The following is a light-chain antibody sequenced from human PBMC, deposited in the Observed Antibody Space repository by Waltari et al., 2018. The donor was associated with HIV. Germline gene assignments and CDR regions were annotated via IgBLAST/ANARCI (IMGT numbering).Light chain of an antibody. CDR2: EVN. CDR1: SSALGYFDY. CDR3: CSYAGAYTYV. V-gene: IGLV2-11*01. Sequence: QSALTQPRSVSGSPGQSVTISCTGTSSALGYFDYVSWYQQFPGKAPKVIIYEVNQRPSGVPDRFTGSKSGITASLTISGLQGEDEADYYCCSYAGAYTYVFGTGTKVTVL. J-gene: IGLJ1*01.